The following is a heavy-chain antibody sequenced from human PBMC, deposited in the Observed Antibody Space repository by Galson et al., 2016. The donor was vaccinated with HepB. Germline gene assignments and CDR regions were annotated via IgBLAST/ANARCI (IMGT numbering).Heavy chain of an antibody. V-gene: IGHV3-7*03. CDR1: GFTFSSYW. J-gene: IGHJ6*02. D-gene: IGHD1-1*01. CDR3: TGTPGLYYYYSGLDV. CDR2: IKQDESEE. Sequence: SLRLSCAASGFTFSSYWMNWVRQAPGKGLEWVANIKQDESEENYVDSVKGRFTISRDNAKKSGYLQMNRLRVEDTAVYYCTGTPGLYYYYSGLDVWGQGTTVTVSS.